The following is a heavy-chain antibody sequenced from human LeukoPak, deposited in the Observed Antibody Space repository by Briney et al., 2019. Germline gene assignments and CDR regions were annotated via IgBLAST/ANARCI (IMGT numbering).Heavy chain of an antibody. CDR3: ARETGTTFAFDI. CDR1: GYTFTSYG. V-gene: IGHV1-18*01. Sequence: ASVTVSFTASGYTFTSYGISWVRQAPGQGLAWMGWISAYNGNTNYAQKLQGRVTMTTDTSTSTAYMELRSLRSDDTAVYYCARETGTTFAFDIWGQGTMVTVSS. CDR2: ISAYNGNT. D-gene: IGHD1-7*01. J-gene: IGHJ3*02.